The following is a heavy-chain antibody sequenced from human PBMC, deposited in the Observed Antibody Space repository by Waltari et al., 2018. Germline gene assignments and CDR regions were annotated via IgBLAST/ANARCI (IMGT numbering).Heavy chain of an antibody. Sequence: GSTYYNPSLKSRVTISVDTSKNQFSLKLSSVTAADTAVYYCARVVKRRFTFYDSMGNPNAEFDYWGQGTLVTVSS. J-gene: IGHJ4*02. CDR3: ARVVKRRFTFYDSMGNPNAEFDY. V-gene: IGHV4-31*02. D-gene: IGHD3-22*01. CDR2: GST.